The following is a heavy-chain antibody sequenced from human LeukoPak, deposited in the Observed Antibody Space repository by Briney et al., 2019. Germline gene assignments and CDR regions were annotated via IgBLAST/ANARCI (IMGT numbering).Heavy chain of an antibody. V-gene: IGHV3-74*01. J-gene: IGHJ4*02. CDR2: INSDGSST. CDR3: ARALMVRGDVPPGY. CDR1: GFTFSSYW. D-gene: IGHD3-10*01. Sequence: RPAGSLRLSCAASGFTFSSYWMHWVRQAPGKWLGWVSRINSDGSSTSYANSVKGRLTISRDNPKNTLYLQMNSLRAEDTAVYYCARALMVRGDVPPGYWGQGTLVTVSS.